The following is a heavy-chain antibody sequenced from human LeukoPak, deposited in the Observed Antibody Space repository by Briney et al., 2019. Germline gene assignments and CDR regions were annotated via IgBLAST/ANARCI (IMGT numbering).Heavy chain of an antibody. D-gene: IGHD3-9*01. CDR2: ISSSGSTI. CDR3: VRDLPHYDILTGNGVDFDY. CDR1: GFTFSDYY. J-gene: IGHJ4*02. Sequence: PGGSLRLSCAASGFTFSDYYMSWIRQAPGKGLEWVSYISSSGSTISYADSVKGRFTISRDNAKNSLYLQMHSLRAEDTAVYYCVRDLPHYDILTGNGVDFDYWGQGTLVTVSS. V-gene: IGHV3-11*01.